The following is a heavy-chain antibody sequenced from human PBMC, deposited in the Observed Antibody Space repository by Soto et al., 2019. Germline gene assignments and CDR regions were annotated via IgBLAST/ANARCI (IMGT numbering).Heavy chain of an antibody. D-gene: IGHD1-26*01. V-gene: IGHV1-18*01. Sequence: QVQLVQSGAEVKKPGASVKVSCKASGYTFTSYGISWVRQAPGQGLEWMGGISAYNGNTNYAQMLQGRVTKTTDTTTSTPSIELASRSSADTAVYVCARGVGAAYSFDYWGQGTLVAVSS. CDR3: ARGVGAAYSFDY. CDR2: ISAYNGNT. J-gene: IGHJ4*02. CDR1: GYTFTSYG.